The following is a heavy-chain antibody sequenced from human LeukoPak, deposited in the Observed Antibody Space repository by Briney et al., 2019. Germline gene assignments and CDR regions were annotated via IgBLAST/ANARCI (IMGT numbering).Heavy chain of an antibody. CDR1: GVSINDFY. CDR2: IYYDGST. CDR3: TKVGLSGLFDY. Sequence: SETLSLTCTVSGVSINDFYWTWIRQSPGNGLEWIGYIYYDGSTDYNPSLTSRVTMSIDTSRSQFSLKLNSVTAADTAVYYCTKVGLSGLFDYWGQGALVTVSS. D-gene: IGHD3-10*01. V-gene: IGHV4-59*01. J-gene: IGHJ4*02.